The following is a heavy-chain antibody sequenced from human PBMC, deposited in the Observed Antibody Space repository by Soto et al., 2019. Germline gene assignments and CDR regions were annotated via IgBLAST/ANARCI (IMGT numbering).Heavy chain of an antibody. CDR1: GYTXTGYY. Sequence: SXKVSFKASGYTXTGYYRNLVRQAPGQGLEWRGWINHNSGGTNYAQKFQGMFTMTRDTSISTAYMETSRMRSDDTAVYYCARGTEGLDAFDIWGQGTMVTVSS. J-gene: IGHJ3*02. V-gene: IGHV1-2*02. CDR2: INHNSGGT. CDR3: ARGTEGLDAFDI. D-gene: IGHD1-1*01.